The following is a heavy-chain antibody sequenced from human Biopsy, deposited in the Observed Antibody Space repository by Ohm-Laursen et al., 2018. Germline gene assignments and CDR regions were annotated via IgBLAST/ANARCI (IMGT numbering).Heavy chain of an antibody. J-gene: IGHJ4*02. V-gene: IGHV4-61*01. CDR1: GDSVSSGSFY. D-gene: IGHD6-19*01. CDR3: ARGMRSSGWPYFDS. Sequence: GTLSLTCAVSGDSVSSGSFYWTWIRQPPGQGPEYIGYIYDRGSTANYNPSLESRVTMSVDIPKNQFSLKLSSVTAADTAIYYCARGMRSSGWPYFDSWGQGTLVTVSS. CDR2: IYDRGSTA.